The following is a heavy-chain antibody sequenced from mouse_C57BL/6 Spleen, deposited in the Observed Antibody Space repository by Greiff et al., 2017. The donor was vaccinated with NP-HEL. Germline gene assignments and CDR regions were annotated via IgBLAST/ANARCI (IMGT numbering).Heavy chain of an antibody. Sequence: VQLQQSGAELVKPGASVKISCKASGYAFSSYWMNWVKQRPGKGLEWIGQIYPGDGDTNYNGKFKGKATLTADKSSSTAYRQLSSLTSEDSAVYFCARWGTFQYDYDDYAMDYWGQGTSVTVSS. CDR3: ARWGTFQYDYDDYAMDY. CDR2: IYPGDGDT. V-gene: IGHV1-80*01. D-gene: IGHD2-4*01. J-gene: IGHJ4*01. CDR1: GYAFSSYW.